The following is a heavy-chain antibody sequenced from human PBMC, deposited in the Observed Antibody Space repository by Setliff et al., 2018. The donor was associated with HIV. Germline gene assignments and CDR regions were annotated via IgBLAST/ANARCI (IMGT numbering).Heavy chain of an antibody. CDR3: ARGRMGYYGSGSSLP. Sequence: PSQTLSLTCAVYGGSFSGYYWSWVRQPPGKGLEWIGEINHSGSTNSNPSLKSRVTISADTSKNQSSLKLTSVTAADTAVYYCARGRMGYYGSGSSLPWGQGMLVTVSS. J-gene: IGHJ5*02. CDR2: INHSGST. V-gene: IGHV4-34*01. CDR1: GGSFSGYY. D-gene: IGHD3-10*01.